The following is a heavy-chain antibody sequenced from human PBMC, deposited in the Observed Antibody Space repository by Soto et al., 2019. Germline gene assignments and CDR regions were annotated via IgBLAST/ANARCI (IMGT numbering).Heavy chain of an antibody. J-gene: IGHJ6*02. Sequence: GESLKIYCKGCGYSFPSYWIGWVRQMPGKGLEWMGIIYPGDSDTRYSPSFQGRVTISAAKSISTAYLQWSGLKAPDTAMYYCARLRLVIVASSRYYCYGMDVSAQGTTVIGSS. CDR2: IYPGDSDT. CDR1: GYSFPSYW. D-gene: IGHD5-12*01. CDR3: ARLRLVIVASSRYYCYGMDV. V-gene: IGHV5-51*01.